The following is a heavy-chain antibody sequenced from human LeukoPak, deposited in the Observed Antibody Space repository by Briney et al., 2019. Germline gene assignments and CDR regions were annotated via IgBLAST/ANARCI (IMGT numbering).Heavy chain of an antibody. V-gene: IGHV4-34*01. Sequence: SETLSLTCAVYGGSFSGYYWNWIHQPPGKGLEWIGEINHSGSTNYNPSLKSRVTISVDTSKNQFSLKLSSVTAADTAVYYCARGEVCSSTSCPLSFDYWGQGTLVTVSS. CDR3: ARGEVCSSTSCPLSFDY. CDR2: INHSGST. CDR1: GGSFSGYY. J-gene: IGHJ4*02. D-gene: IGHD2-2*01.